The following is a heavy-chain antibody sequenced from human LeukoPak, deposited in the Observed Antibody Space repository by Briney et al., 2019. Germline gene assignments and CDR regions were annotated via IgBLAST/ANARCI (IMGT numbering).Heavy chain of an antibody. J-gene: IGHJ4*02. CDR1: GFTFRDYY. Sequence: PGGSLRLSCAASGFTFRDYYMSWIRQAPGKGLEWVSHISLTGSTISYADSLRGRFTISRDNAKNSLYLQMNSLRAEDTAVYYCARVLTMVRGVSAISAFDYWGQGTLVTVSS. CDR2: ISLTGSTI. V-gene: IGHV3-11*04. D-gene: IGHD3-10*01. CDR3: ARVLTMVRGVSAISAFDY.